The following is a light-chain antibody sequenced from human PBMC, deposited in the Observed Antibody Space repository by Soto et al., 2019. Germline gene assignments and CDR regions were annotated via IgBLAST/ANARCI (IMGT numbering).Light chain of an antibody. Sequence: ETVMTQSPATLSVSPGERVTLACRASQSISTNSAWYQQKPGQAPRLLMDGASTRATGIPARFSGSGSGTEFTLTISSLQSEDFAVYYCQQYGSWSYTFGQGTKLEIK. CDR2: GAS. J-gene: IGKJ2*01. V-gene: IGKV3-15*01. CDR1: QSISTN. CDR3: QQYGSWSYT.